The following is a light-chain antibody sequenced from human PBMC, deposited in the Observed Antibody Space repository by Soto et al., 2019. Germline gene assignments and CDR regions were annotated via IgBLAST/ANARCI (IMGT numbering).Light chain of an antibody. CDR1: QTISSW. Sequence: DIQMTQSPSTLSGSVGDRVTITCRASQTISSWLAWYQQKPGTVPKLLIYEASTLESGVPSRFSGSRSGTEFTLTVSSLQPDDFATYYCQQYNDSFPYTFGQGTKVDIK. CDR3: QQYNDSFPYT. J-gene: IGKJ2*01. V-gene: IGKV1-5*03. CDR2: EAS.